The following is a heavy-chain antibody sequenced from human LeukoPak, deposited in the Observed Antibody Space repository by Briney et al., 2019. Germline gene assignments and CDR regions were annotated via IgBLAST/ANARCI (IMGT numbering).Heavy chain of an antibody. D-gene: IGHD3-10*01. V-gene: IGHV4-31*03. CDR3: ARVYAGVWSPFDY. CDR1: GGSISNGGAY. CDR2: IYYSGST. Sequence: SETLSLTCTVSGGSISNGGAYWSWIRQHPGKGLEWIGYIYYSGSTYYNPSLKSRVTISVDTSKNQFSLKLSSVTAADTAVYYCARVYAGVWSPFDYWGQGTLVTVSS. J-gene: IGHJ4*02.